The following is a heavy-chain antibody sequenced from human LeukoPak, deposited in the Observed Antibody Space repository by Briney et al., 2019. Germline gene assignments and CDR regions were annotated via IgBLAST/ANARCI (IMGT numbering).Heavy chain of an antibody. V-gene: IGHV1-2*02. Sequence: GASVKVSCKASGYTFTGYYMHWVRQAPGQGLEWMGSINANSGGTNYAQKFQDRVTMTRDTSISTAYMELSRLRSDDTAVYYCARDERYDSSGYPFDYWGQGTLVTVSS. CDR1: GYTFTGYY. CDR3: ARDERYDSSGYPFDY. CDR2: INANSGGT. J-gene: IGHJ4*02. D-gene: IGHD3-22*01.